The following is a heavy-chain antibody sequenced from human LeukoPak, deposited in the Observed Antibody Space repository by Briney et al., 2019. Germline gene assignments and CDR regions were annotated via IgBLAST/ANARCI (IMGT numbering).Heavy chain of an antibody. CDR1: GCTFTRYY. CDR2: INPNSGGT. V-gene: IGHV1-2*02. CDR3: AREQWELYFDY. D-gene: IGHD1-26*01. J-gene: IGHJ4*02. Sequence: ASVKVSCKASGCTFTRYYVHWVRQAPGQGLEWMGWINPNSGGTNYAQKFQGRVTMTRDTSISTAYMELSRLRSDDTAVYYCAREQWELYFDYWGQGTLVTVSS.